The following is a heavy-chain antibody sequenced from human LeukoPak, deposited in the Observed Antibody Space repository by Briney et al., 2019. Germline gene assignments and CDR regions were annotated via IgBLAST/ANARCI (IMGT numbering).Heavy chain of an antibody. J-gene: IGHJ3*02. CDR1: GFTVSSNY. CDR3: AREGGYSTGWQGDAFDI. CDR2: IYSGGST. V-gene: IGHV3-53*05. Sequence: GGSLRLSCAASGFTVSSNYMSWVRQAPGKGLEWVSVIYSGGSTYYADSVKGRFTISRDNSKNTLYLQMNSLRAEDTAVYYCAREGGYSTGWQGDAFDIWGQGTMVTVSS. D-gene: IGHD6-19*01.